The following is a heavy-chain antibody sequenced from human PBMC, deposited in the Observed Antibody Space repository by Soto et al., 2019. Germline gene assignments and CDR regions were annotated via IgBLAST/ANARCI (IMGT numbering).Heavy chain of an antibody. D-gene: IGHD3-16*01. J-gene: IGHJ6*03. CDR2: IYYSGST. CDR1: GGSISTSNRH. Sequence: QLQLQESGPGLVRPSETLSLTCSVSGGSISTSNRHWGWIRQAPGKGLEWIGTIYYSGSTYYNPSLKFLITISVDTSKNQFSLKLSAVTTADTAVYYCASRFTMGSYYYYMDVWGKGTTVTVSS. CDR3: ASRFTMGSYYYYMDV. V-gene: IGHV4-39*01.